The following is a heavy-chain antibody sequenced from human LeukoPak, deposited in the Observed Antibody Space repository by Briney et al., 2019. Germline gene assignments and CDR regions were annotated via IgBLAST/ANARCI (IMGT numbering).Heavy chain of an antibody. D-gene: IGHD2-21*02. J-gene: IGHJ4*02. CDR2: LYYSGST. CDR3: ASMTRRGKYYFDY. Sequence: SETLSLTCSVHGGSISSYYWSWIRQPPGKGLEWVGYLYYSGSTTYNSSLKSRVTMSVYTSKNQFSLKLSSVTAADTAVYYCASMTRRGKYYFDYWGQGTLVIVSS. V-gene: IGHV4-59*08. CDR1: GGSISSYY.